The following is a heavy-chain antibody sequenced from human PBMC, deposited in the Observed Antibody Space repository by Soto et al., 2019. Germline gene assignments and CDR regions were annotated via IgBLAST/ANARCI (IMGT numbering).Heavy chain of an antibody. D-gene: IGHD3-3*01. V-gene: IGHV1-18*01. J-gene: IGHJ4*02. Sequence: QVQLVQSGAEVKKPGASVKVSCKASGSTFTSYGISWVRQAPGQGLEWMGWFSAYNGKTNYAQKLKGRVTMTTDTAKSTSYMEMRILRLDDTAVYYCARESRTTYYDFWCCYFLWGQGTLVTVSS. CDR3: ARESRTTYYDFWCCYFL. CDR2: FSAYNGKT. CDR1: GSTFTSYG.